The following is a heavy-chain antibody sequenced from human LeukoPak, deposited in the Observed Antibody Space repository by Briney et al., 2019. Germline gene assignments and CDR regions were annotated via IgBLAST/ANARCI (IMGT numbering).Heavy chain of an antibody. Sequence: SSVKVSCKASGGTFSSYAISWVRQAPGQGLEWMGRIIPIFGTANYAQKFQGRATITTDESTSTAYMELSSLRSEDTAVYYCAREFYNWKPLSGDVAFDIWGQGTMVTVSS. CDR1: GGTFSSYA. J-gene: IGHJ3*02. CDR2: IIPIFGTA. D-gene: IGHD1-20*01. V-gene: IGHV1-69*05. CDR3: AREFYNWKPLSGDVAFDI.